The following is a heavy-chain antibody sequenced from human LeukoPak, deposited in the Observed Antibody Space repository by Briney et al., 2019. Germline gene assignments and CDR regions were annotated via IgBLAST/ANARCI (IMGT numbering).Heavy chain of an antibody. J-gene: IGHJ6*02. Sequence: SETLSLTCAVYGGSFSGYYWSWIRQPPGKGLEWIGEINHSGSTNYNPSLKSRVTISVDTSKNQFSLKLSSVTAADTAVYYCARVVSITTSLMDVWGQGTTVTVSS. D-gene: IGHD3-16*01. V-gene: IGHV4-34*01. CDR1: GGSFSGYY. CDR2: INHSGST. CDR3: ARVVSITTSLMDV.